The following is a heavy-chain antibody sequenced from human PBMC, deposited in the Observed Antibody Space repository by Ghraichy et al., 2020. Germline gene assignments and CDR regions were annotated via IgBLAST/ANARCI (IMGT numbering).Heavy chain of an antibody. V-gene: IGHV3-13*05. CDR3: ARGRYYYDSGAYYHFDY. Sequence: GGSLRLSCSASGFAFSDYDMHWVRQPTGKPLEWVSAIGRGGDPYYPGSVKGRFTISRENAKNSLYLHMNNLRAGDTAIYYCARGRYYYDSGAYYHFDYWGQGTLGSVSS. CDR1: GFAFSDYD. J-gene: IGHJ4*02. D-gene: IGHD3-22*01. CDR2: IGRGGDP.